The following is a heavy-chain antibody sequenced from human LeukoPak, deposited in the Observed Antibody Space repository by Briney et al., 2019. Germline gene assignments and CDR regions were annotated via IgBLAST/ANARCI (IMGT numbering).Heavy chain of an antibody. CDR1: GFTFSNCA. CDR3: AKDFVVVPGNVNYFDY. D-gene: IGHD2-21*02. J-gene: IGHJ4*02. CDR2: ISGSGDNT. V-gene: IGHV3-23*01. Sequence: PGGSLRLSCAASGFTFSNCAMSWVRQAPGRGLEWVSAISGSGDNTYYADSVKGRFTVSRDNAKNTLYVQMKSLRAEDTAVYYCAKDFVVVPGNVNYFDYWGQGTLVTVSS.